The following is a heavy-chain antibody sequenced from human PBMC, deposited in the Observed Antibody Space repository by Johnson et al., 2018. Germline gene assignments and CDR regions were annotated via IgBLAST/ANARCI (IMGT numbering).Heavy chain of an antibody. CDR2: INWNGGST. CDR3: ARGWYYYDSSGYLSAFDI. D-gene: IGHD3-22*01. Sequence: VQLVEAGGGVVRPGGSLRLSCAASGFTFDDYGMSWVRQAPGKGLEWVSGINWNGGSTGYADSVQGRFTISRDNAKNSLYLQMNSLRAVETALYHCARGWYYYDSSGYLSAFDIWGQGTMVTVSS. V-gene: IGHV3-20*01. CDR1: GFTFDDYG. J-gene: IGHJ3*02.